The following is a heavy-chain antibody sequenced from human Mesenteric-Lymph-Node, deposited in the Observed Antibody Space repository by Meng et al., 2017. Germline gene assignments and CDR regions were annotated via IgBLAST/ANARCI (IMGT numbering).Heavy chain of an antibody. J-gene: IGHJ4*02. V-gene: IGHV1-69*13. CDR2: IIPIFGTA. CDR1: VYTFTDYA. D-gene: IGHD5-12*01. Sequence: SSVTVSCQASVYTFTDYAIHWVRQAPGPGLECMGGIIPIFGTANYAQKLQGRVTITADESKSTAYMELSSLRSEDTAVYYCAREEGGGWPRLDYWGQGTLVTVSS. CDR3: AREEGGGWPRLDY.